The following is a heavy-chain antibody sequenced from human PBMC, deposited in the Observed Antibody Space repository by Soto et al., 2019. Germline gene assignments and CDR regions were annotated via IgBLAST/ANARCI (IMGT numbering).Heavy chain of an antibody. Sequence: GASVKVSCKASGYTFTGYGISWVRQAPGQGLEWMGWISAYNGDTNYAQNFQGRVTMTTDTSTSTAYMELRSLRSDDTAVYYCAKDLREMATNTPDYWGQGTLVTVSS. CDR2: ISAYNGDT. CDR1: GYTFTGYG. D-gene: IGHD5-12*01. V-gene: IGHV1-18*01. CDR3: AKDLREMATNTPDY. J-gene: IGHJ4*02.